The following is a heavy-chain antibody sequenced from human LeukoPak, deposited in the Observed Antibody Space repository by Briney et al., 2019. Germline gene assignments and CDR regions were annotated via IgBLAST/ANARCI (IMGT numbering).Heavy chain of an antibody. V-gene: IGHV3-15*01. CDR3: ARPNGYYYYMDV. J-gene: IGHJ6*03. CDR1: GFTFSNAW. CDR2: IKSKTDGGTT. D-gene: IGHD4/OR15-4a*01. Sequence: PGGSLRLSCAASGFTFSNAWMSWVRQAPGKGLEWVGRIKSKTDGGTTDYAAPVKGRFTISRDDSENTLYLQMNSLRAEDTAVYYCARPNGYYYYMDVWGKGTTVTVSS.